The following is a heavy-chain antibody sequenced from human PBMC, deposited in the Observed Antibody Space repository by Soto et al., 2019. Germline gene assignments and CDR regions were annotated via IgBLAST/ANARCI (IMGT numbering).Heavy chain of an antibody. CDR3: ATSLI. V-gene: IGHV3-7*01. Sequence: EVQLVESGGGLVQPGGSLRLSCAASGFTFRTYWMNWVRQAPGKGLEWVANIKGDGSEKYYVDPVKGRFTISRDNAMNSLYLQITSLRAEDTAVYYCATSLIRGQGALVTVSS. CDR2: IKGDGSEK. D-gene: IGHD6-6*01. CDR1: GFTFRTYW. J-gene: IGHJ4*02.